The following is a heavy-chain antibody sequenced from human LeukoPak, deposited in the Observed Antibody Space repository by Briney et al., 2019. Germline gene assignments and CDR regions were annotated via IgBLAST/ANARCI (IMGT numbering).Heavy chain of an antibody. CDR3: ARHNYGGNSLYWYFDL. V-gene: IGHV3-7*01. CDR1: EFTFSNYW. Sequence: PGGSLRLSCAASEFTFSNYWMSWARQAPGKGPEWVASIKEDGSIKYYVDSVKGRFTISRDNAKNSLYLQMSSLRAEDTAVYYCARHNYGGNSLYWYFDLWGRGTLVTVSS. D-gene: IGHD4-23*01. CDR2: IKEDGSIK. J-gene: IGHJ2*01.